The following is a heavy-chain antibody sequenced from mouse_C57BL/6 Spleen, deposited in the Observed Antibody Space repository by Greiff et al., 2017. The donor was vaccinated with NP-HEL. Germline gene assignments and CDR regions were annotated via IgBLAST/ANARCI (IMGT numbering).Heavy chain of an antibody. CDR2: IDPSDSYT. D-gene: IGHD2-10*02. J-gene: IGHJ4*01. CDR3: ARSGYGNFYAMDY. CDR1: GYTFTSYW. Sequence: QVQLQQPGAELVRPGTSVKLSCKASGYTFTSYWMHWVKQRPGQGLEWIGVIDPSDSYTNYNQKFKGKATLTVDTSSSTAYMQLSSLTSEDSAVYYCARSGYGNFYAMDYWGQGTSVTVSS. V-gene: IGHV1-59*01.